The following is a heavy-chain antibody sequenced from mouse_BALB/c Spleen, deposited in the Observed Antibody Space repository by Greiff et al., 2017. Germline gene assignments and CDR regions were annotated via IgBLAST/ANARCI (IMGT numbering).Heavy chain of an antibody. D-gene: IGHD2-4*01. CDR2: ISSGGSYT. V-gene: IGHV5-9-3*01. Sequence: DVKLVESGGGLVKPGGSLKLSCAASGFTFSSYAMSWVRQTPEKRLEWVATISSGGSYTYYPESVKGRFTITRDNAKNTLYLQMSSLRSEDTAMYYCARHEGIYYDYAWFAYWGQGTLVTVSA. CDR3: ARHEGIYYDYAWFAY. CDR1: GFTFSSYA. J-gene: IGHJ3*01.